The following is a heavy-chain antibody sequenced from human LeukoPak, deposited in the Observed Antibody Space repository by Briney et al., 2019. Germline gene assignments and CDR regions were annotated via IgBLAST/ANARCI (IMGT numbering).Heavy chain of an antibody. V-gene: IGHV4-59*01. Sequence: SETLSLTCTVSGGSISSYYWSWIRQPPGKGLEWIGYIYYSGSTNYNPSLKSRVTISVDTSKNQFSLKLSSVTAADTAMYYCARDPHDYGDDWFDPWGQGTLVTVSS. D-gene: IGHD4-17*01. CDR2: IYYSGST. CDR1: GGSISSYY. J-gene: IGHJ5*02. CDR3: ARDPHDYGDDWFDP.